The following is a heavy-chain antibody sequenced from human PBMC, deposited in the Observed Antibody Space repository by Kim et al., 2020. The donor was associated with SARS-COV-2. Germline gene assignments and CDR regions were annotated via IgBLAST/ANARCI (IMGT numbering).Heavy chain of an antibody. D-gene: IGHD5-12*01. J-gene: IGHJ4*02. Sequence: GGSLRLSCAASGFSVGAAHMAWVRQTPGKGLEWLSIIRKEGNIMYRESVTGRFTISRDIPKNTVYLQMNSLRAEDTAVYYCARDPQDGYGHFDLWGQGSPVTVSS. V-gene: IGHV3-53*01. CDR1: GFSVGAAH. CDR3: ARDPQDGYGHFDL. CDR2: IRKEGNI.